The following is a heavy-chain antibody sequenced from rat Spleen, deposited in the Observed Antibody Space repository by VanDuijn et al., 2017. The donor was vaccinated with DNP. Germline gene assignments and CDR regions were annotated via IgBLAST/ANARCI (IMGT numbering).Heavy chain of an antibody. CDR1: GFSITNNFK. V-gene: IGHV3-3*01. Sequence: EVLLQESGPGLVKPSQSLSLTCSVTGFSITNNFKWSWIRKVPGNKLEWMGYVTNAGSTEYNPSLKSRISITTDTSKNQFFLQVNSVTTEDTATYYCAVQLGVFDYWGQGVMVTVSS. J-gene: IGHJ2*01. CDR2: VTNAGST. D-gene: IGHD5-1*01. CDR3: AVQLGVFDY.